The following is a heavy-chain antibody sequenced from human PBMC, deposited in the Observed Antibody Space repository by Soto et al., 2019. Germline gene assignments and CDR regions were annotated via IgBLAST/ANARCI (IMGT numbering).Heavy chain of an antibody. J-gene: IGHJ6*03. CDR2: ISAYNGNT. CDR1: GYTFTSYG. D-gene: IGHD3-3*01. CDR3: ARVGYVFWSTATLYYYIVA. Sequence: GASVKVSCKASGYTFTSYGISWVRQAPGQGLEWMGWISAYNGNTNYAQKLQGRVTMTTDTSTSTAYMELRSLRSDDTAVYYCARVGYVFWSTATLYYYIVALGKATTVTVSS. V-gene: IGHV1-18*01.